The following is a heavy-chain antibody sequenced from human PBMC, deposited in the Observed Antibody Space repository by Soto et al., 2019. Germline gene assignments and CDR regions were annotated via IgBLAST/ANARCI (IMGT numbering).Heavy chain of an antibody. CDR3: ARRSRPIEY. CDR2: ISSSSSSV. V-gene: IGHV3-48*02. CDR1: GFTFIKYS. J-gene: IGHJ4*02. Sequence: TWGSLRLSCEGTGFTFIKYSLNLFRQSPGKGLEWISYISSSSSSVDYAVSVKDRFILSRDNAKNSLYLQMDFLRHEDTAVYYCARRSRPIEYWGRGTLVTVSS. D-gene: IGHD6-25*01.